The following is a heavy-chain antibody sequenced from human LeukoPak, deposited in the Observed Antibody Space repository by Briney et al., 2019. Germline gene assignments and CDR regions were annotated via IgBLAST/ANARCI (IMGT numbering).Heavy chain of an antibody. CDR1: GFTLTNYG. J-gene: IGHJ4*02. D-gene: IGHD5-24*01. CDR3: AKYRDGYNTYDY. V-gene: IGHV3-30*02. Sequence: GGCLRLSCVASGFTLTNYGMHWVRQAPGKGLEGVAFIRYDGSNKYYADSVKGRFTISRDNSKNTLYLQMNSLRAEDTAVYYCAKYRDGYNTYDYWGQGTLVTVSS. CDR2: IRYDGSNK.